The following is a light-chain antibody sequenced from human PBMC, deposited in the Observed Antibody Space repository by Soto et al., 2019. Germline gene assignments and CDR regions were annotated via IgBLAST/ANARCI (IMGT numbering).Light chain of an antibody. J-gene: IGKJ3*01. CDR3: QHYDNSLLT. CDR1: QVINNY. CDR2: ATS. V-gene: IGKV1-NL1*01. Sequence: DIQLTQSPSSRSASVGDRVTITCRASQVINNYLAWYQHTPGRAPRLLIYATSSRAAGIPDRFIGSGSGTDFTLSISRLEPADFAVYYCQHYDNSLLTFGPGTKVDIK.